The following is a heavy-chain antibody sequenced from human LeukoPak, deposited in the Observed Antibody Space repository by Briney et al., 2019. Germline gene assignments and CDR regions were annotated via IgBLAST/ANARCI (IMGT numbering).Heavy chain of an antibody. D-gene: IGHD2-15*01. CDR1: GFTFSSYG. CDR3: ARVDIVVVVAAYSGAFDI. J-gene: IGHJ3*02. CDR2: IWYDGSNK. V-gene: IGHV3-33*01. Sequence: GGSLRLSCAASGFTFSSYGMHWVRQAPGKGLEWVAVIWYDGSNKYYADSVKGRFTISRDNSKNTLYLQMNSLRAEDTAVYYCARVDIVVVVAAYSGAFDIWGQGTMVTVSS.